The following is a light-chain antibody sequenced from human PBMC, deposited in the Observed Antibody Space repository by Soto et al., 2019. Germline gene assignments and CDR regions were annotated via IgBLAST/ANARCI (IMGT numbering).Light chain of an antibody. V-gene: IGKV1-9*01. J-gene: IGKJ1*01. Sequence: DIQLTQSPSFLSASVGDRVTITCRASQGISSYLAWYQQKPGKAPKLLIYAASSLQSGVPSRFSGSGSGTDFTLTISSLQPEDFATYYCQQANSFRTFGQGTKGDIK. CDR2: AAS. CDR3: QQANSFRT. CDR1: QGISSY.